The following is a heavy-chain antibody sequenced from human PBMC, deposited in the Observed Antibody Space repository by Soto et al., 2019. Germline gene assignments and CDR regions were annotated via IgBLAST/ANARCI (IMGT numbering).Heavy chain of an antibody. CDR3: ASPRGYSYGLAY. CDR2: SSAYNGNT. D-gene: IGHD5-18*01. Sequence: QVQLVQSGAEVKKPGASVKVSCKASGYTFTSYGISWVRQAPGQGLEWMGWSSAYNGNTNYAQKLQGRVTMTTDKSTSTAYMELRSLRSEDTAVYYCASPRGYSYGLAYWGQGTLVTVSS. V-gene: IGHV1-18*01. CDR1: GYTFTSYG. J-gene: IGHJ4*02.